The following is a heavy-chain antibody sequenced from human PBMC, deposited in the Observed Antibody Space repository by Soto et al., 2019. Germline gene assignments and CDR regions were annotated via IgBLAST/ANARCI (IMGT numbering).Heavy chain of an antibody. D-gene: IGHD2-2*02. CDR1: GGSVSSGSYY. J-gene: IGHJ3*02. CDR3: ARDGDYTAFDI. Sequence: SETVSLTCTVSGGSVSSGSYYWSWIRQPPGKGLEWIGYIYYSGSTNYNPSLKSRVTISVDTSKNQFSLKLSSVTAADTAVYYCARDGDYTAFDIWGQGTMVTVSS. V-gene: IGHV4-61*01. CDR2: IYYSGST.